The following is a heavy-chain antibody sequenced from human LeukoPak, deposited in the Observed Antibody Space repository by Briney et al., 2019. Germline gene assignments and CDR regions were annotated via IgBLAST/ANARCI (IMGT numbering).Heavy chain of an antibody. CDR1: GLTVSTNY. J-gene: IGHJ4*02. D-gene: IGHD3-22*01. Sequence: GGSLRLSCAASGLTVSTNYMTWVRQAPGKGLEWVSIIHSDGSTYYADSVKGRFTTSRDNYKNTLYLQMNSLRGEDTAMYYCARDLDYFDSSGSHRRRNYFDYWGQGTLVTVSS. CDR3: ARDLDYFDSSGSHRRRNYFDY. V-gene: IGHV3-53*01. CDR2: IHSDGST.